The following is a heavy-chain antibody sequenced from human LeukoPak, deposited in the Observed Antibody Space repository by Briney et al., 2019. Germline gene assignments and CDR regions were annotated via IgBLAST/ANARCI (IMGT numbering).Heavy chain of an antibody. CDR1: GFTLSTYA. CDR2: INWNGGST. CDR3: ARAEGPGYSSSWSG. V-gene: IGHV3-20*04. D-gene: IGHD6-13*01. Sequence: GGSLRLSCAASGFTLSTYAMSWVRQAPGKGLEWVSGINWNGGSTGYADSVKGRFTISRDNAKNSLYLQMNSLRAEDTALYYCARAEGPGYSSSWSGWGQGTLVTVSS. J-gene: IGHJ4*02.